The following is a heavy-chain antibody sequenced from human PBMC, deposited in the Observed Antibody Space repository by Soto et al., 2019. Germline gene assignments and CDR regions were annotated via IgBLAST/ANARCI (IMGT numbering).Heavy chain of an antibody. CDR1: GYTFTSYG. CDR3: ARPLNWGVPTMTTVTYLAY. J-gene: IGHJ4*02. D-gene: IGHD4-17*01. Sequence: ASVKVSCKASGYTFTSYGISWVRQAPGQGLEWMGWISAYNGNTNYAQKLQGRVTMTTDTSTSTAYMELRSLRSDDTAVYYCARPLNWGVPTMTTVTYLAYWGQGTLVTVSS. CDR2: ISAYNGNT. V-gene: IGHV1-18*01.